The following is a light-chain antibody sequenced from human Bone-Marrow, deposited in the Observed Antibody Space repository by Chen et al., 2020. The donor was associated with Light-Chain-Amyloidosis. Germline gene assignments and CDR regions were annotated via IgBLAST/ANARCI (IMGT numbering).Light chain of an antibody. CDR1: QSVSNN. CDR2: DGS. J-gene: IGKJ2*01. Sequence: EIVLTQSPATLSLSPGERVTLSCRASQSVSNNLAWYQQKPGQAPRLLIYDGSSRATGIPARFSGGGYGTGCTLTSSSLEPEDLAVYYCQGRSNWPPMSTFGQGTQLAIK. CDR3: QGRSNWPPMST. V-gene: IGKV3-11*01.